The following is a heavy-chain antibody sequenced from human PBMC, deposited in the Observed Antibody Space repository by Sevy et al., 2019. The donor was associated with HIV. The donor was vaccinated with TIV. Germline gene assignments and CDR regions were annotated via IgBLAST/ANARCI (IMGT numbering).Heavy chain of an antibody. CDR3: VRVGAITRRGRFYYDGMDV. D-gene: IGHD3-16*01. CDR2: INSDGNIT. CDR1: EFIFSTYW. J-gene: IGHJ6*02. Sequence: GGSLRLSCEASEFIFSTYWMHWVRQVQGKGLVWVSRINSDGNITRYADSVKGRFTISRDNAKNTLYLQMNSLRAEDTAVYYCVRVGAITRRGRFYYDGMDVWGQGTTVTVSS. V-gene: IGHV3-74*01.